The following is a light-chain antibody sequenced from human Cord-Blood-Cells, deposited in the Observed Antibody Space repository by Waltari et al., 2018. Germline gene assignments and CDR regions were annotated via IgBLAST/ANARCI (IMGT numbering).Light chain of an antibody. CDR1: SSDVGGYNY. CDR3: SSYTSSSTLV. Sequence: QSALTQPASVSGSPGPSINLSCTGTSSDVGGYNYFSLYQQHPGKAPKLRIYDVSNRPSGVSNRSSGSKSGNTASLTISGLQAEDEADYYCSSYTSSSTLVFGGGTKLTVL. CDR2: DVS. J-gene: IGLJ3*02. V-gene: IGLV2-14*03.